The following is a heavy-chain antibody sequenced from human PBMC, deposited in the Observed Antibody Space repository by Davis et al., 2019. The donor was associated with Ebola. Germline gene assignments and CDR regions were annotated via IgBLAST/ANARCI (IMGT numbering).Heavy chain of an antibody. D-gene: IGHD4-17*01. CDR1: GGSVSSGSYY. CDR2: IYYSGST. Sequence: PSETLSLTCTVSGGSVSSGSYYWSWIRQPPGKGLEWIGYIYYSGSTNYNPSLKSRVTISVDTSKNQFSLKLSSVTAADTAVYYCARGAHYGESFDYWGQGTLVTVSS. CDR3: ARGAHYGESFDY. V-gene: IGHV4-61*01. J-gene: IGHJ4*02.